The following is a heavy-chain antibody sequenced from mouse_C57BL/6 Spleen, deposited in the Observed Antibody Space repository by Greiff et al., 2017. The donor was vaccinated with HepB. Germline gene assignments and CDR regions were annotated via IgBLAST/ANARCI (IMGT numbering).Heavy chain of an antibody. V-gene: IGHV5-4*01. CDR1: GFTFSSYA. J-gene: IGHJ1*03. D-gene: IGHD1-1*01. Sequence: EVQRVESGGGLVKPGGSLKLSCAASGFTFSSYAMSWVRQTPEKRLEWVATISDGGSYTYYPDNVKGRFTISRDNAKNNLYLQMSHLKSEDTAMYYCARDDGSSPWYFDVWGTGTTVTVSS. CDR3: ARDDGSSPWYFDV. CDR2: ISDGGSYT.